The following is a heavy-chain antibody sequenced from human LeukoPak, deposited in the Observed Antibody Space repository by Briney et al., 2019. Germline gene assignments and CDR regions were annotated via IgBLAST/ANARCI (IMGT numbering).Heavy chain of an antibody. J-gene: IGHJ4*02. Sequence: SETLSLTCTLSGGSLSSSSYYWGWIRQPPGKGLEWIGSIYSSGSTYYNPSLKSRVAISVDQSKNQLCLKINSLSAAYTAVYCCASYEWAGYYFECWGQGTLVPVSS. CDR2: IYSSGST. V-gene: IGHV4-39*01. CDR1: GGSLSSSSYY. D-gene: IGHD1-26*01. CDR3: ASYEWAGYYFEC.